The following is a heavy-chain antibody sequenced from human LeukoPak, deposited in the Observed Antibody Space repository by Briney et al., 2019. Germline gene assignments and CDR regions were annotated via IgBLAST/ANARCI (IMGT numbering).Heavy chain of an antibody. D-gene: IGHD3-10*01. V-gene: IGHV3-74*01. CDR1: GFTFSSYW. CDR2: IKTDGSIT. J-gene: IGHJ4*02. Sequence: GGSLRLSCAASGFTFSSYWVHWVRQAPGKGLEWISRIKTDGSITNYADSVKGRFTISRDNAKNTLYLQMNSLRDEDTAVYYCARAGTYKFEYWGQGTLVTVSS. CDR3: ARAGTYKFEY.